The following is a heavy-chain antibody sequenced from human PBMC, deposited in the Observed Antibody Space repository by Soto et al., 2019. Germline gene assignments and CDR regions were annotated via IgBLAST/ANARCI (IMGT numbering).Heavy chain of an antibody. V-gene: IGHV4-38-2*01. CDR3: ARAQSGYSYGFFDY. Sequence: KASETVSLTCAVSGYSISSGYYWGWIRQPPGKGLEWIGSIYHSGSTYYNPSLKSRVTISVDTSKNQFSLKLSSVTAADTAVYYCARAQSGYSYGFFDYWGQGTLVTVSS. CDR1: GYSISSGYY. CDR2: IYHSGST. D-gene: IGHD5-18*01. J-gene: IGHJ4*02.